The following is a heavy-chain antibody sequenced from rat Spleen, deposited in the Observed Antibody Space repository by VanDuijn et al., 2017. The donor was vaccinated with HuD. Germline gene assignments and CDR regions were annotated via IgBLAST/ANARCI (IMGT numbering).Heavy chain of an antibody. V-gene: IGHV5-17*01. Sequence: EVQLVESGGGLVQPGRSLKLSCAASGFTFSDYSMAWVRQAPKKGPEWVATIIYDGSGTYYRDSVRGRFTISRDNAKSTLYLQMDSVRSEDTATYYCARQVLTRDYFDYWGQGVMVTVSS. D-gene: IGHD1-3*01. J-gene: IGHJ2*01. CDR1: GFTFSDYS. CDR2: IIYDGSGT. CDR3: ARQVLTRDYFDY.